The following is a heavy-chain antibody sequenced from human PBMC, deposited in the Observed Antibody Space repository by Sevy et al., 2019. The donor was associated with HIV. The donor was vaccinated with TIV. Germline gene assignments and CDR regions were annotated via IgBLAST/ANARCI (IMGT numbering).Heavy chain of an antibody. J-gene: IGHJ3*02. D-gene: IGHD3-22*01. V-gene: IGHV3-53*04. CDR1: GFTVSSNY. Sequence: GGSLRLSCAVSGFTVSSNYMNWVRQAPGKGLEWVSVIYTDGSTYYADSVKGRFTISRHNSENTLSLQMNSLKVEDTAVYYGARTRHYYDSSGYYQGDVFDIWGQGTMVTVSS. CDR2: IYTDGST. CDR3: ARTRHYYDSSGYYQGDVFDI.